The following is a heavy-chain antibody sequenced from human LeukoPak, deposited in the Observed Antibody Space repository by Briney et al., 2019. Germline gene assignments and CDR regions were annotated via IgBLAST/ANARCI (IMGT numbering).Heavy chain of an antibody. CDR3: ARGNDFWSGSFDP. D-gene: IGHD3-3*01. Sequence: KPSETLSHTCTVSGGSISSYYWSWIRQPPGKGLEWIGYIYYSGSTNYNPSLKSRVTISVDTSKNQFSLKLSSVTAADTAVYYCARGNDFWSGSFDPWGQGTLVTVSS. CDR1: GGSISSYY. CDR2: IYYSGST. V-gene: IGHV4-59*01. J-gene: IGHJ5*02.